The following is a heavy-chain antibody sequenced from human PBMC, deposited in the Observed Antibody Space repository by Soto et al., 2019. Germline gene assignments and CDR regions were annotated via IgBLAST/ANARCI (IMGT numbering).Heavy chain of an antibody. CDR1: GGSISSSNW. CDR2: IYHSGST. Sequence: PSETLSLTCAVSGGSISSSNWWSWVRQPPGKGLEWIGEIYHSGSTNYNPSLKSRVTISVDKSKNQFSLKLSSVTAADTAVYYCARSRRLLSYDSSGTDYWGQGTLVTVS. V-gene: IGHV4-4*02. J-gene: IGHJ4*02. CDR3: ARSRRLLSYDSSGTDY. D-gene: IGHD3-22*01.